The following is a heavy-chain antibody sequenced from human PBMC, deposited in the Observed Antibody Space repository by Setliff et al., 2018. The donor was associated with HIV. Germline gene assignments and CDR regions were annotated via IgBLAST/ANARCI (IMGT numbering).Heavy chain of an antibody. Sequence: GESLTISCEASGFSFSSHGMSWVRQAPGKGLEWVSGISGSAAGTYYADSVKGRFTISRDNSQNTLYLQMKSLKAEDTAVYYCASCSGNWPYVVGEIWGQGTMVTVSS. D-gene: IGHD3-10*02. CDR2: ISGSAAGT. V-gene: IGHV3-23*01. J-gene: IGHJ3*02. CDR1: GFSFSSHG. CDR3: ASCSGNWPYVVGEI.